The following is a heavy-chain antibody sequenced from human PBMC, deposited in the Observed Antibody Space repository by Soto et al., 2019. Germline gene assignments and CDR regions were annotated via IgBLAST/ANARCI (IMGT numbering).Heavy chain of an antibody. D-gene: IGHD1-26*01. CDR3: AGAVGATPDVAIDY. CDR2: IIPIFGTA. J-gene: IGHJ4*02. V-gene: IGHV1-69*13. Sequence: SVKVSCKASGGTFSSYAISWVRQAPGQGLEWMGGIIPIFGTANYAQKFQGRVTITADESTSTAYMELSSLRSEDTAVYYCAGAVGATPDVAIDYWGQGTLVTVSS. CDR1: GGTFSSYA.